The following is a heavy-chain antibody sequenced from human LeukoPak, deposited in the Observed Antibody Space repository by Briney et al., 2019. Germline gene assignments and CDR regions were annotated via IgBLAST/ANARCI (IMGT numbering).Heavy chain of an antibody. CDR2: IYYSGST. D-gene: IGHD3/OR15-3a*01. CDR1: GGSISSSSYY. V-gene: IGHV4-39*07. J-gene: IGHJ5*02. CDR3: ARDRGLSWFDP. Sequence: SETLSLTCTVSGGSISSSSYYWGWIRQPPGKGLEWIGSIYYSGSTYYNPSPKSRVTISVDTSKNQFSLKLSSVTAADTAVYYCARDRGLSWFDPWGQGTLVTVSS.